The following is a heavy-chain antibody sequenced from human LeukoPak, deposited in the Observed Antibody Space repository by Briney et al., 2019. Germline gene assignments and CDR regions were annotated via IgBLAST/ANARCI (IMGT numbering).Heavy chain of an antibody. Sequence: GASVKVSCKASGYTFIDYYTHWVRQAPGQGLEWMGWINPNNGGTNYAQKFQGRVTMTRDTSISTAYMELSRLRSDDTAVYYCASSVTAGGTYWGQGTLVTVSS. V-gene: IGHV1-2*02. CDR1: GYTFIDYY. CDR3: ASSVTAGGTY. CDR2: INPNNGGT. J-gene: IGHJ4*02. D-gene: IGHD6-13*01.